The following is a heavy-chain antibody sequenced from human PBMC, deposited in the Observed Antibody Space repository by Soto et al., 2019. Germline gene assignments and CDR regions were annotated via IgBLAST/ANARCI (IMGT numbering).Heavy chain of an antibody. J-gene: IGHJ4*02. V-gene: IGHV3-23*01. CDR3: AKDPTIVVVTAIQDY. Sequence: EVPLLESGGGLVQPGGSLRLSCAASGFTFSSYAMSWVRQAPGKGLEWVSAISGSGGSTYYADSVKGRFTISRDNSKNTLYLQMNSLRAEDTAVYYCAKDPTIVVVTAIQDYWGQGTLVTVSS. CDR2: ISGSGGST. CDR1: GFTFSSYA. D-gene: IGHD2-21*02.